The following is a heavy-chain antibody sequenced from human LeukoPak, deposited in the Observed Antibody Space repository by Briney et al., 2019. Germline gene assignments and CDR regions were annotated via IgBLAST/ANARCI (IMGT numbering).Heavy chain of an antibody. CDR3: ARDEAVAGKDY. D-gene: IGHD6-19*01. CDR1: GLTFSSYS. CDR2: ISSSSSYI. J-gene: IGHJ4*02. Sequence: GGSLRLSCAASGLTFSSYSMNWVRQAPGKGLEWVSSISSSSSYIYYADPVKGRFTISRDNAKNSLYLQMNSLRAEDTAVYYCARDEAVAGKDYWGQGTLVTVSS. V-gene: IGHV3-21*01.